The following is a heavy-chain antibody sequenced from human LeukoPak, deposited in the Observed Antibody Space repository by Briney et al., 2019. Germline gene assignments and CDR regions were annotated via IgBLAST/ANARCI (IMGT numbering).Heavy chain of an antibody. J-gene: IGHJ5*02. CDR1: GFTFSSYA. Sequence: GGSLRLSCAASGFTFSSYAMHWVRQAPGKGLEWVAVISYDGSNKYYADSVKGRFTISRDNSKNTLYLQMNSLRAEDTAVYYCATMDEPYAVYNWFDPWGQGTLVTVSS. D-gene: IGHD1-14*01. CDR2: ISYDGSNK. CDR3: ATMDEPYAVYNWFDP. V-gene: IGHV3-30-3*01.